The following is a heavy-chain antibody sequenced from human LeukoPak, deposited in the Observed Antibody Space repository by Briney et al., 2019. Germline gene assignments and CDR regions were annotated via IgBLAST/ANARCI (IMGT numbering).Heavy chain of an antibody. Sequence: GGSLRLSCAASGFTVSSNYMSWVRQAPGKGLEWVSVIYSGGRTYYADSVKGRFTISRDNSKNTLYLQMNSLRAEDTAVYYCARVSSSRAPFDYWGQGTLVTVSS. CDR3: ARVSSSRAPFDY. CDR2: IYSGGRT. D-gene: IGHD6-13*01. CDR1: GFTVSSNY. V-gene: IGHV3-53*01. J-gene: IGHJ4*02.